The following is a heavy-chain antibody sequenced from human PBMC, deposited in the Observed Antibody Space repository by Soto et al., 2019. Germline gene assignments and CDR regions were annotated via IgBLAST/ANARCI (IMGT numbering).Heavy chain of an antibody. D-gene: IGHD6-19*01. CDR1: GFTFNSYS. V-gene: IGHV3-21*01. J-gene: IGHJ5*02. CDR2: ISSSSSYI. CDR3: ARGPGGGWYFGWFDP. Sequence: GGSLRLSCAASGFTFNSYSMNWVRQAPGKGLEWVSSISSSSSYIYYADSVKGRFTISRDNAKNSLYLQMNSLRAEDTAVYYCARGPGGGWYFGWFDPWGQGTLVTVSS.